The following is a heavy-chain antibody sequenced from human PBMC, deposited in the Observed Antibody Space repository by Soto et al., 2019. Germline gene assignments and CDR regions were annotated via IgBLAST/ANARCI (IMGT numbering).Heavy chain of an antibody. Sequence: GASVKVSCKASGYTFTSYYMHWVRQAPGQGLEWMGIINPSGGSTSYAQKFQGRVTMTRDTSTSTVYMELSSLRSEDTAVYYCARVGYYYDSSGYSAHDAFDSWGQGTIVTVAS. D-gene: IGHD3-22*01. CDR1: GYTFTSYY. CDR3: ARVGYYYDSSGYSAHDAFDS. J-gene: IGHJ3*02. CDR2: INPSGGST. V-gene: IGHV1-46*01.